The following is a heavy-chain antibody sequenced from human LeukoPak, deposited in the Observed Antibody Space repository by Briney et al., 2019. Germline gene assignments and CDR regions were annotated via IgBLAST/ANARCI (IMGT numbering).Heavy chain of an antibody. V-gene: IGHV3-74*01. CDR3: ARGPDSNWSGLDF. J-gene: IGHJ4*02. Sequence: GGSLRLSCTASGFSFSGHWMHWARQLPGKGLVWVSRISPTGSTTSYADSVKGRFTVSREKAKNTLYLQVNNLRAEDTAVYYCARGPDSNWSGLDFWGQGTLLPVSS. CDR2: ISPTGSTT. CDR1: GFSFSGHW. D-gene: IGHD6-6*01.